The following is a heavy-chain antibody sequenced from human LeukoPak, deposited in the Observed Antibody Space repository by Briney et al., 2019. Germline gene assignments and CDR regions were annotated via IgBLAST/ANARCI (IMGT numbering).Heavy chain of an antibody. D-gene: IGHD2/OR15-2a*01. J-gene: IGHJ6*02. CDR3: ARDPIGYYYGMDV. V-gene: IGHV3-7*01. CDR2: IKHDGSEK. Sequence: GGPLRLSCAASGFIFTNYFMSWVRQAPGKGLEWVASIKHDGSEKYYVDSVRGRFTISRDNTMNSLYLQMNSLRAEDTAVYYCARDPIGYYYGMDVWGQGTTVTVSS. CDR1: GFIFTNYF.